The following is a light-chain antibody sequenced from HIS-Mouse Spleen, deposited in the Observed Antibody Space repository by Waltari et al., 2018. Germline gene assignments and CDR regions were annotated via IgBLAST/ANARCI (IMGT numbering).Light chain of an antibody. CDR1: SSDVGSYNL. J-gene: IGLJ3*02. Sequence: QSALTQPASVSGSPGQSITISCPGTSSDVGSYNLFSWYQQHPGKAPKLMIYEGSKRPSGVSNRFSGSKSGNTASLTISGLQAEDEADYYCCSYAVSSTWVFGGGTKLTVL. V-gene: IGLV2-23*01. CDR3: CSYAVSSTWV. CDR2: EGS.